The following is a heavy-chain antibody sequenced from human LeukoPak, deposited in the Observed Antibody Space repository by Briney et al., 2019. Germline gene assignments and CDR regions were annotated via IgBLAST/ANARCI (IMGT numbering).Heavy chain of an antibody. V-gene: IGHV3-74*01. J-gene: IGHJ4*02. CDR3: AGFRAGHSPY. CDR2: INSDASSI. D-gene: IGHD2-21*01. CDR1: GFTFSSYW. Sequence: SGGSLRLSCAASGFTFSSYWMHWVRQAPGKGLVWVSRINSDASSIKYADSVRGRFTISRDNAKDTLYLQMNSLRAEDTAVYFCAGFRAGHSPYWGQGTLVTVSS.